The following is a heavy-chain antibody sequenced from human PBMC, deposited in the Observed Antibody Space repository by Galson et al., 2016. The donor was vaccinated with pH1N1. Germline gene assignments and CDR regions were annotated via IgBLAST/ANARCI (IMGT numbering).Heavy chain of an antibody. V-gene: IGHV3-23*01. CDR1: GFTFTNYG. D-gene: IGHD1-26*01. CDR3: AKDLPTSWDFDS. Sequence: CAAFGFTFTNYGMTWVRQAPGKGLEWVSNINGAGIQRYYSDSVRGRFTISRDNSRNMLFLQMNNLSAEDTAVYYCAKDLPTSWDFDSWGRGTLVTVSS. J-gene: IGHJ5*01. CDR2: INGAGIQR.